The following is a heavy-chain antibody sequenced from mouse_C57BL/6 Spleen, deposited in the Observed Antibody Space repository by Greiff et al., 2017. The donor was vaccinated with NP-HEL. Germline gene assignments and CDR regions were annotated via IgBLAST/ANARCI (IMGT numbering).Heavy chain of an antibody. J-gene: IGHJ1*03. CDR1: GYTFTDYN. V-gene: IGHV1-18*01. CDR2: INPNNGGT. D-gene: IGHD1-1*01. Sequence: VQLQQSGPELVKPGASVKIPCKASGYTFTDYNMDWVKQSHGKSLEWIGDINPNNGGTIYNQKFKGKATLTVDKSSSTAYMELRSLTSEDTAVYYCARRITTVAWYFDVWGTGTTVTVSS. CDR3: ARRITTVAWYFDV.